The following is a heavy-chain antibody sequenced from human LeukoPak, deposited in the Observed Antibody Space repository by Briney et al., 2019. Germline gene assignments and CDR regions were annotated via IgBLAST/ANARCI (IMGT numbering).Heavy chain of an antibody. CDR3: ARHGFLLVTTKGWFDP. J-gene: IGHJ5*02. CDR1: GDSISSSPEY. V-gene: IGHV4-39*01. CDR2: INYSGST. D-gene: IGHD4-17*01. Sequence: PSETLSLTCSVSGDSISSSPEYWGWIRQPPGKGLEYIGSINYSGSTYYDPSLKGRVTISVDTSKNQFSLKVTSMTAADSAVYYCARHGFLLVTTKGWFDPWGQGTLVTVSS.